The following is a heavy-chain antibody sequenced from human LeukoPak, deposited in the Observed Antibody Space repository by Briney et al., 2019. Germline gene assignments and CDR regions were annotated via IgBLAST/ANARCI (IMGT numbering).Heavy chain of an antibody. CDR1: GGSLSNSSYY. Sequence: SETPSPTPTVSGGSLSNSSYYWGLVRPPPGKGLGGVWGVYFSGSTYYNPSLKSRVTISVDTSKNQFSLKLSSVTAADTAVYYCASRTGYSGSPSYYYYYYMDVWGKGTTVTISS. D-gene: IGHD1-26*01. J-gene: IGHJ6*03. CDR3: ASRTGYSGSPSYYYYYYMDV. CDR2: VYFSGST. V-gene: IGHV4-39*07.